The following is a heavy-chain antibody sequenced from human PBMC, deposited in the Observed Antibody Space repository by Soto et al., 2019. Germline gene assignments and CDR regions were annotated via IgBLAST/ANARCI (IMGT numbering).Heavy chain of an antibody. V-gene: IGHV4-59*01. D-gene: IGHD1-26*01. CDR2: IYYSGST. CDR3: ARAQSGSYSLDY. Sequence: SETLSLTCTVSGGSISSYYWSWIRQPPGKGLEWIGYIYYSGSTNYNPSLKSRVTISVDTSKNQFSLKLSSVTAADTAVYYCARAQSGSYSLDYWGQGTLVTVSS. CDR1: GGSISSYY. J-gene: IGHJ4*02.